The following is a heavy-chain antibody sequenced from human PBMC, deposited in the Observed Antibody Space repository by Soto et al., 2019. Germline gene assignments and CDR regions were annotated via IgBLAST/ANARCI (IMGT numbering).Heavy chain of an antibody. CDR3: ASRDPGTSVDY. V-gene: IGHV4-4*07. CDR2: IYTSGST. D-gene: IGHD1-7*01. CDR1: GGSIRSHY. J-gene: IGHJ4*02. Sequence: ASETRSLTCTVSGGSIRSHYWSWIRQPAGKGLEWIGRIYTSGSTNYNPSLKSRVTMSVDKSENQFSLKVTSLTAADTAVYYCASRDPGTSVDYWGQGTLVTSPQ.